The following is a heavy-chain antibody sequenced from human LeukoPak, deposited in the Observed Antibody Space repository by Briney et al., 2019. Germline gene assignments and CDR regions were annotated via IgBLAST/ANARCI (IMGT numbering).Heavy chain of an antibody. CDR3: ARGLSRDYYERSVQAEFDY. V-gene: IGHV3-20*04. CDR2: INWNGGSA. CDR1: GFTFDDYR. D-gene: IGHD3-22*01. Sequence: GGSPRLSCAASGFTFDDYRLSWVRQGPGKGLEWVSVINWNGGSAGYADSVKGRFTISRDNAKNSLYLQMNSLRAEDTALYYCARGLSRDYYERSVQAEFDYWGQGTLVSVSS. J-gene: IGHJ4*02.